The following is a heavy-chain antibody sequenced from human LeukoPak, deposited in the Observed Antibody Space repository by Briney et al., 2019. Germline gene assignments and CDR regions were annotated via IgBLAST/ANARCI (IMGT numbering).Heavy chain of an antibody. CDR2: IYYSGTT. CDR1: GGSISSSYKY. D-gene: IGHD6-13*01. Sequence: SETLSLTCTVSGGSISSSYKYWGRVRQPPGRGLGWIGSIYYSGTTYYNPSLKSRVIISVDTSKNQFSLKLTSVAAADTAVYYCARSTAAEGPTHNWFDPWGQGTLVTVSS. J-gene: IGHJ5*02. V-gene: IGHV4-39*01. CDR3: ARSTAAEGPTHNWFDP.